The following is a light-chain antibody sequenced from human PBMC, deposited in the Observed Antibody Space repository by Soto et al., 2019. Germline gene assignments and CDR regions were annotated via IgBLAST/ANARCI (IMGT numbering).Light chain of an antibody. V-gene: IGLV2-14*03. J-gene: IGLJ2*01. Sequence: QSALTQPASVSGSPGQSITISCTGTSSDVGGYNYVSWYQHHPGKAPKLMIYDVTDRPSGISFLFSGSKSGNTASLTISRLQAEDEADYYCSSYTSSNTVLFGGGTKLTVL. CDR1: SSDVGGYNY. CDR2: DVT. CDR3: SSYTSSNTVL.